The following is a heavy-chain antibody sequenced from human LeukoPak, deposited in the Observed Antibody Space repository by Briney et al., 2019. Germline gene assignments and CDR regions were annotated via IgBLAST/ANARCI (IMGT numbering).Heavy chain of an antibody. CDR3: AGGGDFDY. D-gene: IGHD3-16*01. Sequence: GGSLRLSCAASGFSFSIYFMNWVRQAPGKGLEGVSSISRTSEYIHYADSVRGRFAISRANAKNSVYLQMNSLRAEDTAVYFCAGGGDFDYWGQGILVTVSA. CDR2: ISRTSEYI. J-gene: IGHJ4*02. CDR1: GFSFSIYF. V-gene: IGHV3-21*01.